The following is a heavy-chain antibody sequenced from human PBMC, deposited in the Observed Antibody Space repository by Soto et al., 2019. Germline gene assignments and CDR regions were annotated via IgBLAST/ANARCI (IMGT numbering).Heavy chain of an antibody. CDR3: ARTFGAAAAGPFGN. Sequence: PGKGLDGMWYSYDSGSTYYTPSHKSRATISVDTSKNQFSLKLSSVTAADTAVYYCARTFGAAAAGPFGNWGQGPLVTVYS. CDR2: SYDSGST. V-gene: IGHV4-31*02. J-gene: IGHJ4*02. D-gene: IGHD6-13*01.